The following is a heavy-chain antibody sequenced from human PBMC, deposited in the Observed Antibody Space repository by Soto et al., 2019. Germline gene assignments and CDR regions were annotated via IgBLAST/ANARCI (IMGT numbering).Heavy chain of an antibody. Sequence: QVQLQESGPGLVKPSETLSLTCTVSGGSISSYYWSWIRQPPGKGLEWIGYIYYSGSTNYNPSLKSRVTISVDTSKIQFSLKLSSVTAAATAVYYCARDGAAAGTPRYYYGMDVWGQGTTVTVSS. CDR1: GGSISSYY. CDR3: ARDGAAAGTPRYYYGMDV. CDR2: IYYSGST. J-gene: IGHJ6*02. D-gene: IGHD6-13*01. V-gene: IGHV4-59*01.